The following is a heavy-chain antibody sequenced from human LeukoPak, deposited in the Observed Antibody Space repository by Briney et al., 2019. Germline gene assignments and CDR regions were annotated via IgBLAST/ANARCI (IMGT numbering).Heavy chain of an antibody. CDR2: IYYSGST. CDR1: GDSISSYY. D-gene: IGHD3-3*01. CDR3: ARGGVTADFWSGFNYFDY. V-gene: IGHV4-59*01. Sequence: PSETLSLTCTVSGDSISSYYWSWIRQPPGKGLEWIGYIYYSGSTNYNASLKSRVTISVDTSKNQFSLKLSSVTAADTAVYYCARGGVTADFWSGFNYFDYWGQGTLVTVSS. J-gene: IGHJ4*02.